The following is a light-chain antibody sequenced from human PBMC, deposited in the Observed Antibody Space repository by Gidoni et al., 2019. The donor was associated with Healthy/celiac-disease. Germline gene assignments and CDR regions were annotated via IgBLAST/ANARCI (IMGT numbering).Light chain of an antibody. V-gene: IGLV3-1*01. CDR3: QAWDSSYVV. Sequence: SSELTQRPSVSVSPGQTASIACSGDKLGDKYACWYQQKPGQSPVLVIYQDSQRPSAIPERFSGSNSGNTATLTISGTQAMDEADYYCQAWDSSYVVFGGGTKLTVL. J-gene: IGLJ2*01. CDR2: QDS. CDR1: KLGDKY.